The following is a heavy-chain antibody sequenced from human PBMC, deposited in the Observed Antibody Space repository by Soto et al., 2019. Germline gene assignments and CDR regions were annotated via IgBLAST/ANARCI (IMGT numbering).Heavy chain of an antibody. CDR2: ISLSGST. V-gene: IGHV4-59*01. D-gene: IGHD6-25*01. J-gene: IGHJ5*02. CDR1: GVSISSYY. Sequence: ASETLSLTCTVSGVSISSYYWSWIRQPPGKGLEWIGYISLSGSTSYNPSLKSRVTISRDTSKNQFFLKLTSVTAADTAVYYCARGEAVSGERENWFDPWGQGTLVTVSS. CDR3: ARGEAVSGERENWFDP.